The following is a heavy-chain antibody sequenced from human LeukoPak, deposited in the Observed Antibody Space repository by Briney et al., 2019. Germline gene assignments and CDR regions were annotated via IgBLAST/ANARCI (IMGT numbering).Heavy chain of an antibody. Sequence: GGSLRLSCAASGFTFSSYSMNWVRQAPGKGLEWVSYISSSSSTMYYADSVKGRFTISRDNAKNSLYLQMNSLRAEDTAVYYCARTSGNYQEYYFDYWGQGTLVTVSS. J-gene: IGHJ4*02. D-gene: IGHD3-10*01. CDR2: ISSSSSTM. V-gene: IGHV3-48*01. CDR3: ARTSGNYQEYYFDY. CDR1: GFTFSSYS.